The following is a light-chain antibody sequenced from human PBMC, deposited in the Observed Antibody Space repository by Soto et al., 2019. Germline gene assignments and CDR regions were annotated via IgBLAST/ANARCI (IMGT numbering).Light chain of an antibody. Sequence: IPGLSKLSASVESRATITRRASQRIDSWLAWYQQKPGKAPKLLIYAASSLQSGVPSRFSGSGSGTDFTLTISSLQPEDFATYCCLQSYSITVTLGGGTKVDIK. CDR2: AAS. CDR3: LQSYSITVT. V-gene: IGKV1-39*01. CDR1: QRIDSW. J-gene: IGKJ4*01.